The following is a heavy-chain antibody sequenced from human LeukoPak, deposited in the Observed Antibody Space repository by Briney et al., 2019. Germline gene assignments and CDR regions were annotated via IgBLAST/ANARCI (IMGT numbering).Heavy chain of an antibody. CDR1: GFTFSSYA. V-gene: IGHV3-30-3*01. D-gene: IGHD6-13*01. Sequence: GGSLRLSCAASGFTFSSYAMHCVRQAPGKGLEWVVVISYDGSNKYYADSVKGRFTISRDNSKNTLYLQMNSLRAEDTAVYYCARDIAAAVPAEYFQHWGQGTLVTVSS. J-gene: IGHJ1*01. CDR2: ISYDGSNK. CDR3: ARDIAAAVPAEYFQH.